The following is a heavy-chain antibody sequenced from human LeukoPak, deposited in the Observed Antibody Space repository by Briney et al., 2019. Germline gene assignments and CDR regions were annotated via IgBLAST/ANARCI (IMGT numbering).Heavy chain of an antibody. CDR2: ISSSSSTI. V-gene: IGHV3-48*01. CDR3: ATCIAADLDAFDI. CDR1: GFTFSSYS. J-gene: IGHJ3*02. D-gene: IGHD6-13*01. Sequence: GSLRLSCAASGFTFSSYSMNWVRQAPGKGLEWVSYISSSSSTIYYADSVKGRFTISRDNAKNSLYLQMNSLRAEDTAVYYCATCIAADLDAFDIWGQGTMVTVSS.